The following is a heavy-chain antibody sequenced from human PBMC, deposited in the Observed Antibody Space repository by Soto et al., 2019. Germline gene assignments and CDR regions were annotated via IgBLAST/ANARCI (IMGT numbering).Heavy chain of an antibody. CDR2: IYYSGST. V-gene: IGHV4-39*01. CDR3: ARRPLMTGTKGWFDP. Sequence: QLQLQESGPGLVKPSETLSLTCTVSGGSISSSSYYWGWIRQPPGKGLEWIGSIYYSGSTYYNPSLKSRVTISVDTSKNQFSLKVSSVTAADTAVYYCARRPLMTGTKGWFDPWGQGTLVTVSS. CDR1: GGSISSSSYY. D-gene: IGHD1-7*01. J-gene: IGHJ5*02.